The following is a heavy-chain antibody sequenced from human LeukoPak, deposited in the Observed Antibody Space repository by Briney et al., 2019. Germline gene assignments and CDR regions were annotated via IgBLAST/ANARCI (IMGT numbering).Heavy chain of an antibody. J-gene: IGHJ4*02. D-gene: IGHD4-17*01. V-gene: IGHV3-23*01. CDR1: GFLFSNYA. CDR3: AKDPYGDYVPFDY. Sequence: PGGSLRLSCSASGFLFSNYAMSWVRQAPGKGLEWVSAISGSGGSTYYADSVKGRFTISRDNSKNTLYLQMNSLRAEDTAVYYCAKDPYGDYVPFDYWGQGTLVTVSS. CDR2: ISGSGGST.